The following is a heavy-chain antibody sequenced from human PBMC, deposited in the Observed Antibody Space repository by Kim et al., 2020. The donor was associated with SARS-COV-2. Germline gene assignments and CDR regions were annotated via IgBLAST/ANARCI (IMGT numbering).Heavy chain of an antibody. V-gene: IGHV4-34*01. CDR1: GGSFSGYY. J-gene: IGHJ4*02. CDR2: INHSGST. Sequence: SETLSLTCAVYGGSFSGYYWSWIRQPPGKGLEWIGEINHSGSTNYNPSLKSRVTISVDTSKNQFSLKLSSVTAADTAVYYCARGGDIVVVPADASGYGCRYFDYWGQGTLVTVSS. CDR3: ARGGDIVVVPADASGYGCRYFDY. D-gene: IGHD2-2*01.